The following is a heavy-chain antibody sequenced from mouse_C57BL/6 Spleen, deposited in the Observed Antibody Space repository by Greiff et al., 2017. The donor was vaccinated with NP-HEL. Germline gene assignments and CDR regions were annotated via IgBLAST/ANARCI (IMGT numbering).Heavy chain of an antibody. CDR3: ARRDYYGSSAYYYAMDY. CDR1: GYTFTGYW. J-gene: IGHJ4*01. V-gene: IGHV1-9*01. CDR2: ILPGSGST. Sequence: VKLVESGAELMKPGASVKLSCKATGYTFTGYWIEWVKQRPGHGLEWIGEILPGSGSTNYNEKFKGKATFTADTSSNTAYMQLSSLTTEDSAIYYCARRDYYGSSAYYYAMDYWGQGTSVTVSS. D-gene: IGHD1-1*01.